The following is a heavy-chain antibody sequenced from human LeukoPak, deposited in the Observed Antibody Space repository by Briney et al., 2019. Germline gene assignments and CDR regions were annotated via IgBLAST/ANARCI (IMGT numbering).Heavy chain of an antibody. D-gene: IGHD6-6*01. CDR1: GGTFSSYA. J-gene: IGHJ6*03. Sequence: SVKVSCKASGGTFSSYAISWVRQAPGQGLEWMGGIIPIFGTANYAQKFQGRVTITADESTSTAYMELSSLRSEDTAVYYCARDSGAACPPGGYYYYYMDVWGKGTTVTVSS. V-gene: IGHV1-69*01. CDR3: ARDSGAACPPGGYYYYYMDV. CDR2: IIPIFGTA.